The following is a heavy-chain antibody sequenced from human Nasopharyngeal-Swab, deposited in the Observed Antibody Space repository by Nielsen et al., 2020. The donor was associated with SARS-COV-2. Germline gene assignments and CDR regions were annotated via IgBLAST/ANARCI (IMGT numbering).Heavy chain of an antibody. CDR1: GFTFSSYS. Sequence: GESLKISCAASGFTFSSYSMNWVRQAPGKGLEWVSSISSSSSYIYYADSVKGRFTISRDNAKNTLYLQMDSLRAEDTADYYCAREGLIDPWGPGTLVTVSS. CDR3: AREGLIDP. CDR2: ISSSSSYI. J-gene: IGHJ5*02. V-gene: IGHV3-21*01.